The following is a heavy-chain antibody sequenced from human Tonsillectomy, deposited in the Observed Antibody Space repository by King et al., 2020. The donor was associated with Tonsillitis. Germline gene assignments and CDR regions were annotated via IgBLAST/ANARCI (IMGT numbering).Heavy chain of an antibody. CDR3: ASDPYRSGWTQYARAV. J-gene: IGHJ6*02. CDR1: GFTFSTYA. CDR2: ISYDGSNK. V-gene: IGHV3-30*04. D-gene: IGHD6-19*01. Sequence: VQLVESGGGVVQPGRSLRLSCAASGFTFSTYAMHWVRQAPGRGLEWVAFISYDGSNKYYAHSVKGRFTISRDNSKNTLYLQMNSLRAEDTAVYYCASDPYRSGWTQYARAVWCPGTTVTVSS.